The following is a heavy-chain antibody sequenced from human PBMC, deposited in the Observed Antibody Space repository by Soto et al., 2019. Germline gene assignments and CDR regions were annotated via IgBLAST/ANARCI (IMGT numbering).Heavy chain of an antibody. CDR3: ARGTGPAAMSLRRNWFDP. CDR1: GFTFSSYG. CDR2: IWYDGSNK. Sequence: GGSLRLSCAASGFTFSSYGMHWVRQAPGKGLEWVAVIWYDGSNKYYADSVKGRFTISRDNSKNTLYLQMNSLRAEDTAVYYSARGTGPAAMSLRRNWFDPWGQGTLVTVSS. D-gene: IGHD2-2*01. J-gene: IGHJ5*02. V-gene: IGHV3-33*01.